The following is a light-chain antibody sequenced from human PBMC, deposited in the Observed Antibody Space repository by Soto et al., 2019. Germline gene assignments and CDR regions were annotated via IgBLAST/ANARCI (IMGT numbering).Light chain of an antibody. CDR2: KVS. Sequence: QSALTQPASVSGSPGQSITIPCTGTSSDVGGYNYVSWYQQHPGRAPKLVIYKVSDRPSGVSSRFSASKSGNTASLTISGLQAEDEADYYCSSYSTATSPQWVFGGATKLTVL. V-gene: IGLV2-14*01. CDR1: SSDVGGYNY. J-gene: IGLJ3*02. CDR3: SSYSTATSPQWV.